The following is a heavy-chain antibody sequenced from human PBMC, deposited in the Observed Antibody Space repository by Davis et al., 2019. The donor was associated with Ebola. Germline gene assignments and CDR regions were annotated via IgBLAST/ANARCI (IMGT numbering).Heavy chain of an antibody. J-gene: IGHJ6*02. V-gene: IGHV3-7*03. CDR3: ARNRRYGRDV. CDR1: GFTFSTYW. CDR2: INEDGSAK. D-gene: IGHD1-14*01. Sequence: PGGSLRLSCAASGFTFSTYWMSWVRQAPGKGLDWVANINEDGSAKYYVDSVKGRFTISRDNAKNSLYLQMNSLRAEDTAVYYCARNRRYGRDVWGQGTTVTVSS.